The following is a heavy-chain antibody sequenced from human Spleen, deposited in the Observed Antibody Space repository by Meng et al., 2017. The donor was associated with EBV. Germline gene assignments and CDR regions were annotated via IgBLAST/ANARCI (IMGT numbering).Heavy chain of an antibody. CDR1: GGTFANYD. Sequence: QVQLVQSGAEVKKPGSTVKASCRASGGTFANYDVSWVRQAPGQGLEWMGGIIPLFGTTDYARKFKGRLTITADKSTLTAFMELSSLTSQDTAVYYCASSLGGSVAPVWGQGVLVTVSS. D-gene: IGHD3-16*01. CDR3: ASSLGGSVAPV. J-gene: IGHJ4*02. CDR2: IIPLFGTT. V-gene: IGHV1-69*06.